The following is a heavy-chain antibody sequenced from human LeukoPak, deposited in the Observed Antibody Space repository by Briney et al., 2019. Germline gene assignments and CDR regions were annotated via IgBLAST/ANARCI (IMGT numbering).Heavy chain of an antibody. D-gene: IGHD6-13*01. CDR2: INRERNT. CDR1: GGSFSGFY. J-gene: IGHJ5*02. V-gene: IGHV4-34*01. CDR3: ARIRGSSWYPRGGWFDP. Sequence: SETLSLTCSIDGGSFSGFYWSWIRQPPGKGLEWIGEINRERNTNYNPSLKSRVTVSVDTSKNQFSLKLTSVTAADTAVYYCARIRGSSWYPRGGWFDPWGQGTLVTVSS.